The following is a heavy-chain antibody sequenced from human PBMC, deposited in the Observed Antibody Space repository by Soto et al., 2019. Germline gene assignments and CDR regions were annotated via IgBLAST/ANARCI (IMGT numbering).Heavy chain of an antibody. D-gene: IGHD3-9*01. CDR2: INHSGST. CDR1: GGSFTGYY. Sequence: ETLSLTCAASGGSFTGYYWGWIRQPPEKGLEKIGEINHSGSTNYNPSLKSRVTISVDTSKNQFSLKLSSVTAADTAVYYCASGDYDILTGYYPRNNPAFDYWGQGTLVTVSS. CDR3: ASGDYDILTGYYPRNNPAFDY. V-gene: IGHV4-34*01. J-gene: IGHJ4*02.